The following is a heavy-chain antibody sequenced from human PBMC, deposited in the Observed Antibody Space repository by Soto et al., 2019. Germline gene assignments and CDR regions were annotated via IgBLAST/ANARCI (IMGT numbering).Heavy chain of an antibody. D-gene: IGHD2-15*01. Sequence: SETLSLTCTVSGGSIKSSDYFWSWIRQPPGKGLEWIGYIHYSASTYYNPSLKSRVTISVDTSKNQFSLKLSSVTAADTAVYYCARGRGYCSGGSCESVPYWFDPWGQGTLVTVSS. CDR3: ARGRGYCSGGSCESVPYWFDP. V-gene: IGHV4-30-4*01. CDR2: IHYSAST. J-gene: IGHJ5*02. CDR1: GGSIKSSDYF.